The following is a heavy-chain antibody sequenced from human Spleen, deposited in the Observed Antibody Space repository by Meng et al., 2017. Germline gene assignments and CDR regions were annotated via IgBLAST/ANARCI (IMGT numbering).Heavy chain of an antibody. CDR3: ARDGGYGSGSYRFDP. CDR2: IYHSGSI. Sequence: ESLKISCTVSGGSITSNNYNWGGIRQPPGKGLEWIGSIYHSGSIYYNPSLKSRVTISIDTSKNQFSLRLSSVTAADTAVYYCARDGGYGSGSYRFDPWGQGTVVTVSS. CDR1: GGSITSNNYN. J-gene: IGHJ5*02. D-gene: IGHD3-10*01. V-gene: IGHV4-39*07.